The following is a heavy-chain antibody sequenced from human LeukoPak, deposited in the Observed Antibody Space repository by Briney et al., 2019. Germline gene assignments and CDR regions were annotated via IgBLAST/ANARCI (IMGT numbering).Heavy chain of an antibody. Sequence: GGSLRLSCVASGFTFGKYWMSWVRQAPGKGLEWVANIKLDGSEENYVDSVKGRFTISRDNTKNSLYLQMNSLRVEDTAVFYCARDQYDTWSRRGNFDSWGQGTLVIVSS. D-gene: IGHD3-3*01. CDR2: IKLDGSEE. CDR3: ARDQYDTWSRRGNFDS. J-gene: IGHJ4*02. CDR1: GFTFGKYW. V-gene: IGHV3-7*03.